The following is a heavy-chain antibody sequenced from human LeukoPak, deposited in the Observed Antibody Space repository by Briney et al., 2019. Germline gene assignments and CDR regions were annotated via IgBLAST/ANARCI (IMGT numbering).Heavy chain of an antibody. CDR3: ARDNSTSYNWFGR. CDR2: ISSSSSYI. D-gene: IGHD5-18*01. J-gene: IGHJ5*02. V-gene: IGHV3-21*01. Sequence: GGSLRLSCAASGFTFSSCSMTWVRQAPGRGLEWVSSISSSSSYIYYADSVKGRFTISRDNAKNSLYLQMNSLRADDTAVYYCARDNSTSYNWFGRWGQGTLVTVSS. CDR1: GFTFSSCS.